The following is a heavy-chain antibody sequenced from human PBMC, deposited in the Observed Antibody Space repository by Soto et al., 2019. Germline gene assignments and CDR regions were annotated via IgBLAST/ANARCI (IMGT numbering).Heavy chain of an antibody. V-gene: IGHV3-21*01. CDR3: ARDQTGDLDAFDI. Sequence: GGSLRLSCAASGFTFSSYSMNWVRQAPGKGLEWVSSISSSSSYIYYADSVKGRFTIFRDNAKNSLYLQMNSLRAEDTAVYYCARDQTGDLDAFDIWGQGTMVTVSS. CDR1: GFTFSSYS. D-gene: IGHD7-27*01. CDR2: ISSSSSYI. J-gene: IGHJ3*02.